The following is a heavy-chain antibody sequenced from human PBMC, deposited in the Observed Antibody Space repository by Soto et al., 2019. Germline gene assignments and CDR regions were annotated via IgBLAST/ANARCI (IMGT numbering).Heavy chain of an antibody. D-gene: IGHD6-13*01. CDR1: GGSISSGDYY. CDR2: IYYSGST. CDR3: ARDRIAAAGTSYFDY. Sequence: QVQLQESGPGLVKPSQTLSLTCTVSGGSISSGDYYWSWIRQPPGKGLEWIGYIYYSGSTYYNPSLKSRVTISVDTSKNQFSLKLSSVTAADTVVYYCARDRIAAAGTSYFDYWGQGTLVTVSS. J-gene: IGHJ4*02. V-gene: IGHV4-30-4*01.